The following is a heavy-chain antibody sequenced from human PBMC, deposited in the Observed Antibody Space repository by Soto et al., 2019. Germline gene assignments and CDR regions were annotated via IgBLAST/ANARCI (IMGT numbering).Heavy chain of an antibody. J-gene: IGHJ6*03. D-gene: IGHD6-25*01. CDR3: AKSLSGYYYYMDV. CDR1: GFTFDDYA. CDR2: ISWNSGSI. Sequence: ESVGGLVQPGRSLRLSCAASGFTFDDYAMHWVRQAPGKGREWVSGISWNSGSIGYADSVKGRFTISRDNAKNSLYLQMNSLSAEDTALYYCAKSLSGYYYYMDVWGKGTTVTVSS. V-gene: IGHV3-9*01.